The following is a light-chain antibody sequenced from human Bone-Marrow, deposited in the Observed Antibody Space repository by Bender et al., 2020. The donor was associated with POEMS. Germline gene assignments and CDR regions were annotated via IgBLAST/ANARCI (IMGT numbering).Light chain of an antibody. J-gene: IGLJ3*02. Sequence: QSVLTQPPSASGTPGQSVTISCSGTSSNFGNNAANWYQHVPGTAPKLLIYSNNQRPSGVPDRFSASTSGTSASLAISGLHSDDEADYYCSSWDDSLNGWVFGGGTELTVL. CDR2: SNN. CDR3: SSWDDSLNGWV. V-gene: IGLV1-44*01. CDR1: SSNFGNNA.